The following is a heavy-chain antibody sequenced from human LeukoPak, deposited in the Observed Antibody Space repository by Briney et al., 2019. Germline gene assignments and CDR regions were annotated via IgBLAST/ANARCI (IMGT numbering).Heavy chain of an antibody. CDR1: GYSISTNYY. V-gene: IGHV4-38-2*02. D-gene: IGHD6-13*01. Sequence: PSETLSLTCTVSGYSISTNYYWAWIRQSPGTGLEWIGSVYHNGETYYNPSLKSRVTISVDTSKNQFSLKLSSVTAADTAVYYCAGGIAAATLSFDYWGQGTLVTVSS. CDR2: VYHNGET. CDR3: AGGIAAATLSFDY. J-gene: IGHJ4*02.